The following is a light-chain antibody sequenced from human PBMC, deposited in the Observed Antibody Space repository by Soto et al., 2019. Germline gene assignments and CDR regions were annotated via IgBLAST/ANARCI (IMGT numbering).Light chain of an antibody. CDR1: QSVSNY. Sequence: EIVMTQSPDTLSVSPGEGATLSCRASQSVSNYLAWYQQKPGQAPRLLIYDASNRATDIPARFSGSGSGTDFTLTISRLEPEDFAVYYCQQYGSSPVITFGQGTRLEIK. V-gene: IGKV3-20*01. CDR3: QQYGSSPVIT. CDR2: DAS. J-gene: IGKJ5*01.